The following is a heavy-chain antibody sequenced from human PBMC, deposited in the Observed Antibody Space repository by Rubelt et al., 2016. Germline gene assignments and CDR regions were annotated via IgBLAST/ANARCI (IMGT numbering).Heavy chain of an antibody. CDR3: ALVADWEDNWFDP. J-gene: IGHJ5*02. CDR2: FDPEDGEA. V-gene: IGHV1-24*01. Sequence: MGGFDPEDGEAIYAQKFQGRVTMTEDTSTDTAYMELNSLRSEDTAVYYCALVADWEDNWFDPWGQGTLVTVSS. D-gene: IGHD5-12*01.